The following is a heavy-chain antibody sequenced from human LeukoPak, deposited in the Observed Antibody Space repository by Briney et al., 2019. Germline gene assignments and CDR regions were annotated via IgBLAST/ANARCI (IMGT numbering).Heavy chain of an antibody. CDR3: AKEATVTTGVDY. CDR2: ISWNSGSI. D-gene: IGHD4-17*01. J-gene: IGHJ4*02. Sequence: GRSLRLSCAASGFTFDDYAMHWLRRAPGKGLEWVSGISWNSGSIGYADSVKSRFTISRDNAKNSLYLQMNSLRAEDTALYYCAKEATVTTGVDYWGQGTLVTVSS. CDR1: GFTFDDYA. V-gene: IGHV3-9*01.